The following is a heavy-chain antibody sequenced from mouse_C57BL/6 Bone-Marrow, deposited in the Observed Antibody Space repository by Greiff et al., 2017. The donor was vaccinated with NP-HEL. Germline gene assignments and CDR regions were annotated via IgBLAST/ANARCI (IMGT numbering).Heavy chain of an antibody. CDR2: ISSGGSYT. CDR1: GFTFSSYG. CDR3: ARHEDYGSPLDY. Sequence: EVQLVESGGDLVKPGGSLKLSCAASGFTFSSYGMSWVRQTPDKRLEWVATISSGGSYTYYPDSVKGRFTISRDNAKNTLYLQMSSLKSEDTAMYYCARHEDYGSPLDYWGQGTTLTVSS. D-gene: IGHD1-1*01. V-gene: IGHV5-6*01. J-gene: IGHJ2*01.